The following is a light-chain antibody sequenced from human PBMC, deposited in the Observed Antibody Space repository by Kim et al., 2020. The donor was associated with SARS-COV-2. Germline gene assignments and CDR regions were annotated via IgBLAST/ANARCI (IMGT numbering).Light chain of an antibody. Sequence: QSVLTQPPSVSGAPGQRVTISFTGSTSNIGAGHYVHWYQHLPGTAPKLLINDNNNRPSGVPDRFSGSKSGTSASLAITELQAEDEADYYCQSYDNSLNTWVFGGGTKVTFL. CDR3: QSYDNSLNTWV. V-gene: IGLV1-40*01. CDR1: TSNIGAGHY. CDR2: DNN. J-gene: IGLJ3*02.